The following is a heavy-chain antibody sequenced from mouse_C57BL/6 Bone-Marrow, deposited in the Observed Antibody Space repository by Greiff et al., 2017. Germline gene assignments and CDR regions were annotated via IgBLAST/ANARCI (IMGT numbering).Heavy chain of an antibody. J-gene: IGHJ1*03. Sequence: QVQLQQPGAELVRPGSSVKLSCKASGYTFTSYWMHWVKQRPIQGLEWIGNIDPSDSETHYNQKFKDKATLTVDKSSSTAYMQLSSLTSEDSAVYYCARHGSSYWYFDVWGTGTTGTVFS. CDR2: IDPSDSET. V-gene: IGHV1-52*01. CDR3: ARHGSSYWYFDV. CDR1: GYTFTSYW. D-gene: IGHD1-1*01.